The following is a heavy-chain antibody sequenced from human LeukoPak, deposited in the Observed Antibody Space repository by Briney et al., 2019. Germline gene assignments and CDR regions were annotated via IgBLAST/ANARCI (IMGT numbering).Heavy chain of an antibody. CDR3: AKYDASGSYMAY. J-gene: IGHJ4*02. CDR2: ISGSGGST. D-gene: IGHD3-10*01. CDR1: GFTFSSYG. V-gene: IGHV3-23*01. Sequence: GGSLRLSCAASGFTFSSYGMSWVRQAPGKGLEWVSAISGSGGSTYYADSVKGRFTISRDNSKNTLYLQMNSLRAEDTAVYFCAKYDASGSYMAYWGQGTLVTVSS.